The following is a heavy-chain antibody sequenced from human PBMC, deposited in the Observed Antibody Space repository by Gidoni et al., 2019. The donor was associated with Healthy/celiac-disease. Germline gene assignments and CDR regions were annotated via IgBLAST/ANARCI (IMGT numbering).Heavy chain of an antibody. Sequence: EVQLVESGGGLVQPGRSLRLPCAASGFTFDDYAMHWVRQAPGKGMGWVSGISWNSCSRGYADSVKGRFTISRDNAKNSLYLQMNSLRAEDTALYYCAKVGVAAAARGYFDYWGQGTLVTVSS. CDR1: GFTFDDYA. V-gene: IGHV3-9*01. CDR3: AKVGVAAAARGYFDY. CDR2: ISWNSCSR. D-gene: IGHD6-13*01. J-gene: IGHJ4*02.